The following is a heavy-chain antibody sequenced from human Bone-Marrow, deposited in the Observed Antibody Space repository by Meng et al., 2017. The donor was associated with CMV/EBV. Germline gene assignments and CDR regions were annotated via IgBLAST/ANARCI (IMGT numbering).Heavy chain of an antibody. J-gene: IGHJ6*02. Sequence: ASVKVSCKASGYTFTGYYMHWVRQAPGQGLEWMGWINPNSGGTNYAQKFQGRVTMTRDTSISTAYMELSRLRSDDTAVYYCASAYSRGAYYYGMDVWGQGTTVTVCS. CDR2: INPNSGGT. V-gene: IGHV1-2*02. D-gene: IGHD2-15*01. CDR1: GYTFTGYY. CDR3: ASAYSRGAYYYGMDV.